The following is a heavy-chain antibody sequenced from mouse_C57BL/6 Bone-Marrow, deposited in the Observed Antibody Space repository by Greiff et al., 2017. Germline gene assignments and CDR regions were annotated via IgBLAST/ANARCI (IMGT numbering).Heavy chain of an antibody. V-gene: IGHV5-12*01. CDR3: ARQGWDSNYPFAY. Sequence: EVMLVESGGGLVQPGGSLKLSCAASGFTFSDYYMYWVRQTPEKRLEWVAYISNGGGSTYYPDTVKGRFTISRDNAKNTLYLQMSRLKSEDTAMYYCARQGWDSNYPFAYWGQGTLVTVSA. J-gene: IGHJ3*01. D-gene: IGHD2-5*01. CDR2: ISNGGGST. CDR1: GFTFSDYY.